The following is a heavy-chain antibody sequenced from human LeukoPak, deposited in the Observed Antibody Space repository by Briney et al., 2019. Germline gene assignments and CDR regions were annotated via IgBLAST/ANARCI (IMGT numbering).Heavy chain of an antibody. CDR2: ISGENGDR. CDR3: ARALRYSSSWYDAFDI. D-gene: IGHD6-13*01. V-gene: IGHV1-18*01. CDR1: GYTFNIFA. J-gene: IGHJ3*02. Sequence: ASVKVSCKASGYTFNIFAISWVRQAPGQGLEWLGWISGENGDRNYAQKLQGRVTMTTDTSTSTAYMELRSLRSDDTAVYYCARALRYSSSWYDAFDIWGQGTMVTVSS.